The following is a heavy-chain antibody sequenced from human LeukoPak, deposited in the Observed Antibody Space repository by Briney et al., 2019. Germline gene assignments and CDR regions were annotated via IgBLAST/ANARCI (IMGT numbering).Heavy chain of an antibody. CDR1: GFTFSSYA. D-gene: IGHD3-9*01. CDR2: ISGSGGST. Sequence: GGSLRLSCTASGFTFSSYAMSWVRQAPGKGLEWVSAISGSGGSTYYADSVKGRFTISRDNSKNTLYLQMNSLRAEDTAVYYCAKDPDILTTYYFDYWGQGTLVTVSS. CDR3: AKDPDILTTYYFDY. J-gene: IGHJ4*02. V-gene: IGHV3-23*01.